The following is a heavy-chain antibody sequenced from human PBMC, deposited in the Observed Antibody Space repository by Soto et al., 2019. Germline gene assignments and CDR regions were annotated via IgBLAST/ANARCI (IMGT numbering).Heavy chain of an antibody. D-gene: IGHD3-10*01. CDR1: GGSISSYY. CDR3: ARLFGISLGYYFDY. CDR2: IYYSGST. V-gene: IGHV4-59*01. J-gene: IGHJ4*02. Sequence: PSETLSLTCTVSGGSISSYYWSWIRQPPGKGLEWIGYIYYSGSTNYNPSLKSRVTISVDTSKNQFSLKLSSVTAADTAVYYCARLFGISLGYYFDYWGQGTLVTVSS.